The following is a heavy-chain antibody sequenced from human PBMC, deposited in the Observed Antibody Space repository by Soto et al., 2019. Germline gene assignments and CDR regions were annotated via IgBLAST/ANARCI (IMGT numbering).Heavy chain of an antibody. V-gene: IGHV3-74*01. CDR2: ISSDGSST. Sequence: EVQLVESGGGLVQPGGSLRLSCAASGFTLSSYWMHWARQAPGKGLVWVSRISSDGSSTNYADSVKGRFTISRDNAKNTLHLQMDSLRVEDTAVYYCARVPHCSSSSCYSSFDNWGQGTLVTVSS. CDR3: ARVPHCSSSSCYSSFDN. D-gene: IGHD2-2*02. J-gene: IGHJ4*02. CDR1: GFTLSSYW.